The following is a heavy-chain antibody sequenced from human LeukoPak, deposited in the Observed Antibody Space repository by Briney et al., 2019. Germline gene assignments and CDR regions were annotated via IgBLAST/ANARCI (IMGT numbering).Heavy chain of an antibody. J-gene: IGHJ6*03. Sequence: GGSLRLSCAAPGFTFSSYAMSWVRHAPGKGLEWVSAISGSGGSTYYADSVNGRFTISRDNSNNTLYLQMNSLRAEDTAVYYCAKVAGHSGRPASYYYYYMDVWGKGTTVTVSS. CDR3: AKVAGHSGRPASYYYYYMDV. CDR2: ISGSGGST. D-gene: IGHD1-26*01. CDR1: GFTFSSYA. V-gene: IGHV3-23*01.